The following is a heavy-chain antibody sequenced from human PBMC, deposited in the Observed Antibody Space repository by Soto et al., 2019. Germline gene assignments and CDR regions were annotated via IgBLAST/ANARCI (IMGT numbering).Heavy chain of an antibody. Sequence: QVQLVESGGGVVQPGRSLRLSCAASGFTFSSYGMHWVRQAPGKGLEWVAVISYDGSNKYYADSVKGRFTISRDNSKNTLYLQMNRLMGQDTVVYYCARGGGIQLWYFLDYWGQGTLVTVSS. CDR2: ISYDGSNK. CDR3: ARGGGIQLWYFLDY. CDR1: GFTFSSYG. D-gene: IGHD5-18*01. J-gene: IGHJ4*02. V-gene: IGHV3-30*03.